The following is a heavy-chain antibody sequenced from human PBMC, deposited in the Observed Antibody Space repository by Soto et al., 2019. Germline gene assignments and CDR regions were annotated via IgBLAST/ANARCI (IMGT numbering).Heavy chain of an antibody. CDR3: AKDRPNPWNYYGPSDY. CDR2: ISYDGSNK. Sequence: PGGSLRLPCAASGFTLSSYGMHCVRQAPGKGLEWVAVISYDGSNKYYADSVKGRFTISRDNSKNTLYLQMNSLRAEDTAVYYCAKDRPNPWNYYGPSDYWGQGTLVTVSS. J-gene: IGHJ4*02. CDR1: GFTLSSYG. V-gene: IGHV3-30*18. D-gene: IGHD1-7*01.